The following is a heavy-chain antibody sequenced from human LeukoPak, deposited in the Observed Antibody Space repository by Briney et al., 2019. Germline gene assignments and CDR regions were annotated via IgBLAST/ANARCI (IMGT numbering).Heavy chain of an antibody. V-gene: IGHV3-30*02. D-gene: IGHD6-13*01. CDR3: AKFSYSRALA. CDR1: GFTFSSYG. Sequence: PGGSLRLSCAASGFTFSSYGMHWARQAPGKGLEWVAFIRHDGSNKYYADSVKGRFTISRDNSKNTLYLQMNSLRAEDTAVYYCAKFSYSRALAWSQGTLVTVSS. CDR2: IRHDGSNK. J-gene: IGHJ5*02.